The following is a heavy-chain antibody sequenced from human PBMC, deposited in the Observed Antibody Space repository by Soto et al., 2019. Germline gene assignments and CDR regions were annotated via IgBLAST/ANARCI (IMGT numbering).Heavy chain of an antibody. V-gene: IGHV3-23*01. J-gene: IGHJ4*02. D-gene: IGHD6-19*01. CDR1: GFTFSNYA. CDR3: AKVGSEQWLVSWGRDY. Sequence: GGSLRLSCVVSGFTSGFTFSNYAMNWVRQAPGKGLEQVAGISGSANIAYYADSVKGRFTIARDNSKNTLYLQMNSLRAEDTAVYYCAKVGSEQWLVSWGRDYWGQGTLVTVSS. CDR2: ISGSANIA.